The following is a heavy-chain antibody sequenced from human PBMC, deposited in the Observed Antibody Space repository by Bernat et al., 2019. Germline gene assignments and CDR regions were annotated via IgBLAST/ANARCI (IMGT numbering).Heavy chain of an antibody. V-gene: IGHV3-74*01. CDR2: INGDGSHK. CDR3: TGDRGSLGDS. CDR1: DFIFSSSP. Sequence: VQLVESGGGVVQPGRSLRLSCAASDFIFSSSPMHWVRQVPGKGLMWVSRINGDGSHKTYADSVKGRFTISRDNAKNTMYLQMSSLRVEDTALYYCTGDRGSLGDSWGQGTLVTVSS. D-gene: IGHD2-15*01. J-gene: IGHJ5*01.